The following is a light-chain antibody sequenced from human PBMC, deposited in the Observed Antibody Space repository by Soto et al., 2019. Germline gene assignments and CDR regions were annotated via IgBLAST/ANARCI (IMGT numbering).Light chain of an antibody. Sequence: NVLTQSPGTLSLSPGERATISCRASQSVGTYLAWYQQKPGQAPRLLIYGASSRATGIPDRFSGSGSGTDFTLTISRLEPEDYAVYYCQQYGRSPPTFGQGTKVDIK. CDR3: QQYGRSPPT. CDR2: GAS. J-gene: IGKJ1*01. CDR1: QSVGTY. V-gene: IGKV3-20*01.